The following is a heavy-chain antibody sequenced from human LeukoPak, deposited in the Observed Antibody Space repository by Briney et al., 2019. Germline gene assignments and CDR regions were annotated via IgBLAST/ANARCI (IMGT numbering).Heavy chain of an antibody. Sequence: GGSLRLSCAASGITFSSHAMSWVRQAPGKGLEWVSATSASGGSTYYADSVKGLFTISRDNSKNTLYLQMRSLRVEDTAIYYCAKDQSSSTWYNLAFDIWGQGTMVTVSS. D-gene: IGHD6-13*01. V-gene: IGHV3-23*01. J-gene: IGHJ3*02. CDR2: TSASGGST. CDR3: AKDQSSSTWYNLAFDI. CDR1: GITFSSHA.